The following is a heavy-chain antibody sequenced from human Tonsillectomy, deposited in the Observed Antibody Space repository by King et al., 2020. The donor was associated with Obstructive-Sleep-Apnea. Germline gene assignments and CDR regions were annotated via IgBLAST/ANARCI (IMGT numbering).Heavy chain of an antibody. J-gene: IGHJ4*02. V-gene: IGHV3-7*01. CDR2: IKQDGGAK. CDR3: ARDHDGEDYFDY. Sequence: DVQLVESGGGLVQPGGSLRLSCAASGFTFNTYWMSWVRQAPGKGLEWVANIKQDGGAKYYVDSVKGRFTISRDNAKNSLYLQMDSLRAEDTAVYYCARDHDGEDYFDYWGQGTLVTVSS. CDR1: GFTFNTYW. D-gene: IGHD7-27*01.